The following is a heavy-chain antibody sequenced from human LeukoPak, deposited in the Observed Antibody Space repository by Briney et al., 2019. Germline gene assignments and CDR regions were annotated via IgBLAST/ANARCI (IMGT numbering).Heavy chain of an antibody. CDR2: IYHSGST. CDR1: GGSISSGGYS. J-gene: IGHJ5*02. V-gene: IGHV4-30-2*01. CDR3: ARHSARLDWFDP. Sequence: SQTLSLTCAVSGGSISSGGYSWSWLRQPPGKGLEWIGYIYHSGSTYYNPSLKSRVTISVDRSKNQFSLKLSSVTAADTAVYYCARHSARLDWFDPWGQGTLVTVSS. D-gene: IGHD6-6*01.